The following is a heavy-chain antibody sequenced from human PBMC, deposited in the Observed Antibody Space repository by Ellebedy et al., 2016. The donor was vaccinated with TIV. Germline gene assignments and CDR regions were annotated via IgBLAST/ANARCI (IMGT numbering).Heavy chain of an antibody. CDR3: AGAGTAWAAFDI. V-gene: IGHV3-53*01. CDR2: IYSGGST. Sequence: GESLKISCAASGFTVSSNYMTWVRQAPGKGLEWVSLIYSGGSTYYADSVKGRFTISRDNSKNTLYLQMNSLRAEDTAVYYCAGAGTAWAAFDIWGQGTMVTVSS. D-gene: IGHD1-1*01. J-gene: IGHJ3*02. CDR1: GFTVSSNY.